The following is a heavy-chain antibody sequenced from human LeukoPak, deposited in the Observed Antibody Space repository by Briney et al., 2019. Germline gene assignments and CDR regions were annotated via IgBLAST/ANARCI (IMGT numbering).Heavy chain of an antibody. V-gene: IGHV4-59*01. CDR3: ARGSGYSSSWRDSWFDP. CDR2: IYYSGST. CDR1: GGSISSYY. D-gene: IGHD6-13*01. Sequence: PSETLSLTCTVSGGSISSYYWSWIRQPPGKGLEWIGYIYYSGSTNYNPSLKSRVTISVDTSKNQFSLKLSSVTAADTAVYYCARGSGYSSSWRDSWFDPWGQGTLVTVSS. J-gene: IGHJ5*02.